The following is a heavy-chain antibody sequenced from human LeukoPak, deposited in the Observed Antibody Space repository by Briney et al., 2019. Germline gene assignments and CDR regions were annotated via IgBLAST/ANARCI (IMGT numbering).Heavy chain of an antibody. CDR2: IYSGGST. V-gene: IGHV3-53*01. CDR3: ARSGLYYYYYYMDV. D-gene: IGHD3-10*01. J-gene: IGHJ6*03. CDR1: GLTVSSNY. Sequence: PGRSLRPSCAPSGLTVSSNYTSWGRRAPGEGLEWVSVIYSGGSTYYADSVKGRFTISRDNSKNTLYLQMNSLRAEDTDVYYCARSGLYYYYYYMDVWGKGTTVTVSS.